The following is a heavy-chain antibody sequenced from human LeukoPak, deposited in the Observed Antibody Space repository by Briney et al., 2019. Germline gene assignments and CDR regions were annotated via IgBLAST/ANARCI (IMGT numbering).Heavy chain of an antibody. CDR3: ARVGGCRSTSCSWKYYNYYMDV. CDR1: GGSLSSHF. J-gene: IGHJ6*03. D-gene: IGHD2-2*01. V-gene: IGHV4-59*11. CDR2: IYYGGTT. Sequence: SETLSLTCSVSGGSLSSHFWSWIRQPPGKALEWIGYIYYGGTTNSNPSLKSRVTISMDTSKSQFSLKLSSVTAADTAVYYCARVGGCRSTSCSWKYYNYYMDVWGKGTTVTVSS.